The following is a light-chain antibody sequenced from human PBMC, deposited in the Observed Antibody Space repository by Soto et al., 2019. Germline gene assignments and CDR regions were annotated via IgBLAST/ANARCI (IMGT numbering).Light chain of an antibody. CDR1: SSDIGDYNY. CDR3: SSYAGSTTVL. CDR2: DVS. V-gene: IGLV2-14*01. Sequence: QSALTQPASVSGSLGQSIAFSCTGTSSDIGDYNYVSWYQQLPGKAPKLMIYDVSNRPSGVSDRFSGSGSGNTASLTISGLQPEDEADYYCSSYAGSTTVLFVGGTKLTVL. J-gene: IGLJ2*01.